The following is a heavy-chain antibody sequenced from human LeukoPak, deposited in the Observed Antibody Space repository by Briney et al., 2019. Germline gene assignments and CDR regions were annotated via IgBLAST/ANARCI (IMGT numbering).Heavy chain of an antibody. J-gene: IGHJ4*02. CDR2: IYYSGST. CDR3: ARLPAL. D-gene: IGHD2-2*01. V-gene: IGHV4-61*01. Sequence: PSETLSLTCTVSGGSVSSGSYYWSWIRQPPGKGLEWIGYIYYSGSTNYNPSLKSRVTISVDTSKNQFSLKLSSVTAADTAVYYCARLPALWGQGTLVTVSS. CDR1: GGSVSSGSYY.